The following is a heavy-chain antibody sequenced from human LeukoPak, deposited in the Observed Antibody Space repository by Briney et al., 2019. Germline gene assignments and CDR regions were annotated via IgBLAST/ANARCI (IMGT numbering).Heavy chain of an antibody. V-gene: IGHV3-23*01. CDR1: GVTFSSYA. D-gene: IGHD2-15*01. J-gene: IGHJ4*02. CDR3: VKQVVVVAAAPPSFDY. Sequence: PGGSLRLSCAASGVTFSSYAMSWVRHAPGERLEWASAISGSGGSTYYADSVKGRFTISRDNSKNTLYLQMNSLRAEDTAVYYCVKQVVVVAAAPPSFDYWGQGTLVTVSS. CDR2: ISGSGGST.